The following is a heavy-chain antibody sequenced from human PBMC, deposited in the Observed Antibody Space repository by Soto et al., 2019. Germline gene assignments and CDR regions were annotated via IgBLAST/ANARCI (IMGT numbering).Heavy chain of an antibody. Sequence: GGTLKLSCEVSGYSFTSYWIGSVRQMPGNGLEWMGIIYPGDSDTRYSPSFQGQVTISADKSISTADLQWSSLKASDSAIYYCARLMMGGRGYYYYYALDVWGRGTTVTVSS. CDR2: IYPGDSDT. V-gene: IGHV5-51*01. CDR1: GYSFTSYW. CDR3: ARLMMGGRGYYYYYALDV. J-gene: IGHJ6*02. D-gene: IGHD2-15*01.